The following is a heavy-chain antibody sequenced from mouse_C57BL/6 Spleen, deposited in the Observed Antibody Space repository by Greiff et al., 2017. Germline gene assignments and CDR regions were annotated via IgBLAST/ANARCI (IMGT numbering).Heavy chain of an antibody. CDR3: ARRGLKLPYYFDY. D-gene: IGHD2-1*01. Sequence: QVQLQQPGAELVMPGASVKLSCKASGYTFTSYWMHWVKQRPGQGLEWIGEIDPSDSYTNYNQKFKGKSTLTVDKSSSTAYMQLSSLTSEDSAVYYCARRGLKLPYYFDYWGQGTTRTVSS. V-gene: IGHV1-69*01. CDR1: GYTFTSYW. CDR2: IDPSDSYT. J-gene: IGHJ2*01.